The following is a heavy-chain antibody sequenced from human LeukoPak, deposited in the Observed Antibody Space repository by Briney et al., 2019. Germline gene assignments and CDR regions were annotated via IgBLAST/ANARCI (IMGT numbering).Heavy chain of an antibody. CDR3: AKDLEFRYSGSYGDY. Sequence: GGSLRLSCAAFGFTFSSYGMHWVRQAPGKGLEWVAVISYDGSNKYYADSVKGRFTISRDNSKNTLYLQMNSLRAEDTAVYYCAKDLEFRYSGSYGDYWGQGTLVTVSS. J-gene: IGHJ4*02. CDR2: ISYDGSNK. V-gene: IGHV3-30*18. D-gene: IGHD1-26*01. CDR1: GFTFSSYG.